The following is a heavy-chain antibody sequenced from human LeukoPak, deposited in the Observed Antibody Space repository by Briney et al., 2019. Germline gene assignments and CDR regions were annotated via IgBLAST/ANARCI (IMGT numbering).Heavy chain of an antibody. V-gene: IGHV1-69*04. D-gene: IGHD5-18*01. CDR1: GGTFSSYN. CDR3: ARDFTAMGTAFDY. CDR2: FISMLGVA. J-gene: IGHJ4*02. Sequence: SVKVSCKASGGTFSSYNINWVRQAPGQGLEWVGSFISMLGVANYAQKLQGRVTMTTDTSTSTAYMELRSLRSDDTAVYYCARDFTAMGTAFDYWGQGTLVTVSS.